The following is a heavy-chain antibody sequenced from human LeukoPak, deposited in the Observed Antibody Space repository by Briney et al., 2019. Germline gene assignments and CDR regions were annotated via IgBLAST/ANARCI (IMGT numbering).Heavy chain of an antibody. Sequence: SETLSLTCTVSGVSISSYYWSWIRQPPGKGLEWIGYIYYGGSTNYNPSLKSRVTMSVDTSKNQFSLKLSSVTAADTAVYYCARGSTSSSWPDYWGQGTLVTVSS. V-gene: IGHV4-59*01. CDR3: ARGSTSSSWPDY. J-gene: IGHJ4*02. CDR2: IYYGGST. D-gene: IGHD6-13*01. CDR1: GVSISSYY.